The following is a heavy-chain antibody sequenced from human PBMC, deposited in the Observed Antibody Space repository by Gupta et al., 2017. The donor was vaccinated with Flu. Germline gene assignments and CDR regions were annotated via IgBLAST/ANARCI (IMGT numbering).Heavy chain of an antibody. D-gene: IGHD3-10*01. V-gene: IGHV3-23*04. CDR2: INGGSTRT. CDR1: GFTLTSYA. CDR3: ANLDYYGSVNWDY. J-gene: IGHJ4*02. Sequence: EVQLVESGGGLVQPGGSQRLYCAASGFTLTSYAMTWVRQAPGKWLEWISSINGGSTRTYYAYSVKGRFTISRDNAKNTVFLQMNGLRVEDTAVYYCANLDYYGSVNWDYWGQGTLVTVSS.